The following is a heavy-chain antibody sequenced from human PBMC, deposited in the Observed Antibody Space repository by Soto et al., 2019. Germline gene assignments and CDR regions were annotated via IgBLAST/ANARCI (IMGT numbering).Heavy chain of an antibody. D-gene: IGHD3-10*01. J-gene: IGHJ6*02. CDR1: GFTFSSYG. CDR3: AKVMVRGVYYYGMDV. Sequence: PGGSLRLSCAASGFTFSSYGMHWVRQAPGKGLEWVAVISYDGSNKYYADSVKGRFTISRDNSKNTLYLQMNSLRAEDTAVYYCAKVMVRGVYYYGMDVWGQGTTVTVSS. V-gene: IGHV3-30*18. CDR2: ISYDGSNK.